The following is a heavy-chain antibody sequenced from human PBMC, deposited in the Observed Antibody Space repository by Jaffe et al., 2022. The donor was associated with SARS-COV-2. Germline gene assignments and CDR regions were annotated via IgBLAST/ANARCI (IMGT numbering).Heavy chain of an antibody. Sequence: QVQLQESGPGLVKPSQTLSLTCTVSGGSISSGDYYWSWIRQPPGKGLEWIGYIYYSGSTYYNPSLKSRVTISVDTSKNQFSLKLSSVTAADTAVYYCARDLRLGVGGYYYGMDVWGQGTTVTVSS. CDR3: ARDLRLGVGGYYYGMDV. CDR1: GGSISSGDYY. CDR2: IYYSGST. D-gene: IGHD6-25*01. J-gene: IGHJ6*02. V-gene: IGHV4-30-4*01.